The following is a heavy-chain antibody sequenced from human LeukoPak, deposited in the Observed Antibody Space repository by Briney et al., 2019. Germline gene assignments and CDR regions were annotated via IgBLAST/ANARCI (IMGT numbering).Heavy chain of an antibody. Sequence: ASVKVSCKASGYTFTDYYLHWVRQAPGQGLEWMGWINPNSGGTNYAQKFRGRVTMTRDTSISTAYMDLSGLRSDDMAVYYCARTTPGTSGFDYWGQGTLVTVSS. D-gene: IGHD1-1*01. CDR2: INPNSGGT. J-gene: IGHJ4*02. V-gene: IGHV1-2*02. CDR1: GYTFTDYY. CDR3: ARTTPGTSGFDY.